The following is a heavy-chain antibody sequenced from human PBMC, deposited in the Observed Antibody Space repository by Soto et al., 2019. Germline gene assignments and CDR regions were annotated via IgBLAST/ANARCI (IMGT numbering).Heavy chain of an antibody. CDR1: GFSLTTSGVG. D-gene: IGHD3-3*01. V-gene: IGHV2-5*02. CDR3: AHRVLRTVFGLVTTTAIYFDF. CDR2: IYWDDDK. J-gene: IGHJ4*02. Sequence: QITLNESGPTVVRPTETLTLTCRFSGFSLTTSGVGVGWIRQSPGKAPEWLALIYWDDDKRYSASLKSRLTIPKETAKNHVVPTVSDLDPTDTATYYCAHRVLRTVFGLVTTTAIYFDFWGQGTPVAVSS.